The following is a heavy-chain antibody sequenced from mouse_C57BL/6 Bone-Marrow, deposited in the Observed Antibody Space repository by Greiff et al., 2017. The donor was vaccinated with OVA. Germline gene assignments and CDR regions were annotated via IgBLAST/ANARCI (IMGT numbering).Heavy chain of an antibody. V-gene: IGHV14-2*01. CDR1: GFNIKDYY. D-gene: IGHD4-1*02. CDR3: ASQLGLYWYFDV. Sequence: EVMLVESGAELVKPGASVKLSCTASGFNIKDYYMHWVKQRTEQGLEWIGRIDPEDGETKYAPKFQGKATITADTASNTAYLQLSSLTSEDTAVYYCASQLGLYWYFDVWGTGTTVTVSS. J-gene: IGHJ1*03. CDR2: IDPEDGET.